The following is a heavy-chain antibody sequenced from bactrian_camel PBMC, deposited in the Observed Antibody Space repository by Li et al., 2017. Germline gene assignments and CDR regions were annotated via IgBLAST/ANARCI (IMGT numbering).Heavy chain of an antibody. J-gene: IGHJ4*01. CDR2: IRTGYPFTS. V-gene: IGHV3-2*01. CDR3: AASGSLSWGNLQYWLLREVTYTY. Sequence: QVQLVESGGGSVRTGGSLRLSCAASGATAGRHCMAWFRQVPGKERETVASIRTGYPFTSDYHASVEGRFTISQDNAKNAVYLQMDSLQPEDTAMYYCAASGSLSWGNLQYWLLREVTYTYWGQGTQVTVS. CDR1: GATAGRHC. D-gene: IGHD1*01.